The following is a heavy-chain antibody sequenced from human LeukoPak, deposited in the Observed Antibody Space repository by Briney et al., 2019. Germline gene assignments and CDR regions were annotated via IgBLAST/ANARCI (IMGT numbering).Heavy chain of an antibody. CDR3: ARDYGLNS. J-gene: IGHJ4*02. D-gene: IGHD3-10*01. Sequence: PGGSLRLSCAASGFSLSDYSMHWVRQAPGKGLVWVSRINSDGSTARYADSVKGRFTISRDNAKNTLYLQMNNLRAEDTAVYYCARDYGLNSWGQGTLVTVSS. CDR2: INSDGSTA. CDR1: GFSLSDYS. V-gene: IGHV3-74*01.